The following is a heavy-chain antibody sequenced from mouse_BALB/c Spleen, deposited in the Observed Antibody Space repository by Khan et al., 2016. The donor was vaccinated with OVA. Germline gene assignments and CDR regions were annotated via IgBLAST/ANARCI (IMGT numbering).Heavy chain of an antibody. D-gene: IGHD2-14*01. CDR3: AREGDYYRSDGWFSC. V-gene: IGHV1-4*01. J-gene: IGHJ3*01. CDR1: GYTFTTYT. Sequence: QVQLIQSGADLARPGPSLTLSCKASGYTFTTYTMHWLNRRPRGGMVWLVYFIPNNGYTNYNQKFKDKSTLTADKSSSTAYMQLSSLTFDYSAVYYCAREGDYYRSDGWFSCWGQGTLVTVSA. CDR2: FIPNNGYT.